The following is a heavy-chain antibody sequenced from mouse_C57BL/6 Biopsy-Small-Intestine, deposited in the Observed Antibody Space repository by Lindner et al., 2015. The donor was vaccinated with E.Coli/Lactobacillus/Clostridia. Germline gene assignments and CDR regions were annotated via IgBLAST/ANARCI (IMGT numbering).Heavy chain of an antibody. V-gene: IGHV5-17*01. CDR1: GFTFSDYG. CDR2: ISRGSSTI. Sequence: VQLQEVWGGLVKPRGSLKLSCSASGFTFSDYGMHWLRQAPEKGLDWVAYISRGSSTIYYADTVKGRFTISRDNAKNTLFLQMTSLRSEDTAMYYCVRADYNGWFAYWGQGTLVAVSA. D-gene: IGHD1-1*01. CDR3: VRADYNGWFAY. J-gene: IGHJ3*01.